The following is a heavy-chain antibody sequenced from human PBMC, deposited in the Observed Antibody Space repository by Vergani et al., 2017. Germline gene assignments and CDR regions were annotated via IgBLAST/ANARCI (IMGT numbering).Heavy chain of an antibody. V-gene: IGHV1-69*02. CDR1: GGTFSSYT. D-gene: IGHD2-15*01. CDR2: IIPILGIA. Sequence: QVQLVQSGAEVKKPGSSVKVSCKASGGTFSSYTISWVRQAPGQGLEWMGRIIPILGIANYAQKFQGRVTITADKSTSTAYMELSSLRSEDTAVYYCARVGMVVVVAAADYWGQGTLVTVSS. J-gene: IGHJ4*02. CDR3: ARVGMVVVVAAADY.